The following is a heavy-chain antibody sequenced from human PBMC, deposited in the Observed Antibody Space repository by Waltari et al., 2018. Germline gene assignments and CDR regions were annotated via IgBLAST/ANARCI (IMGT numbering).Heavy chain of an antibody. Sequence: QVQLQQWGAGLLKPSETLSLTCAVYGGSFSGYYWSRIRQPPGKGLEWIGEINHSGSHSYNPSLRSRVTISGDTSKNQCSLKLSSVTAADTAVYYCARHRVTPGYCYGMDVWGQGTTVTVSS. CDR3: ARHRVTPGYCYGMDV. J-gene: IGHJ6*02. D-gene: IGHD3-10*01. CDR2: INHSGSH. V-gene: IGHV4-34*01. CDR1: GGSFSGYY.